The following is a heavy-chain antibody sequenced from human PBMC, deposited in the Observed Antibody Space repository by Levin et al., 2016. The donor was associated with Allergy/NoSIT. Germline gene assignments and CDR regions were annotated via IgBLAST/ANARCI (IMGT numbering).Heavy chain of an antibody. CDR3: ARGADGVGEFLYYYRMDV. V-gene: IGHV3-20*01. CDR2: IKWNGNST. Sequence: WIRQPPGKGLEWVSGIKWNGNSTGYADSVKGRFTISRDNAKNSLYLQLNSLRAEDTALYHCARGADGVGEFLYYYRMDVWGQGTTVTVSS. D-gene: IGHD3-10*01. J-gene: IGHJ6*02.